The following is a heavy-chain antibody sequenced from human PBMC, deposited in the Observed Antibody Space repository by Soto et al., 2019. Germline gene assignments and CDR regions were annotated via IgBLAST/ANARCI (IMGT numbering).Heavy chain of an antibody. D-gene: IGHD6-19*01. Sequence: EVQLAESGGGLAQPGGSLRLSCAASAFTFSTYSMTWVRQAPGKGLEWVSYISSSSTTIYYADSVQGRFTISRDNAKNSLYLQMNSLRDEDTAVYYCATDIIAVAGDHDYWGQGTLVTVSS. CDR1: AFTFSTYS. CDR2: ISSSSTTI. J-gene: IGHJ4*02. V-gene: IGHV3-48*02. CDR3: ATDIIAVAGDHDY.